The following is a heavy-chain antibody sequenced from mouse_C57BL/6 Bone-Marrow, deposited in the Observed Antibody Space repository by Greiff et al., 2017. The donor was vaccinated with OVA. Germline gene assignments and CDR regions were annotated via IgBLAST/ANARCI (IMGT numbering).Heavy chain of an antibody. J-gene: IGHJ4*01. V-gene: IGHV5-4*01. CDR2: ISDGGSYT. D-gene: IGHD2-5*01. Sequence: EVKLMESGGGLVKPGGSLKLSCAASGFTFSSYAMSWVRQTPEKRLEWVATISDGGSYTYYPDNVKGRFTISRDNAKNNLYLQMSHLKSEDTAMYYCAREHYSNFLYAMDYWGQGTSVTVSS. CDR3: AREHYSNFLYAMDY. CDR1: GFTFSSYA.